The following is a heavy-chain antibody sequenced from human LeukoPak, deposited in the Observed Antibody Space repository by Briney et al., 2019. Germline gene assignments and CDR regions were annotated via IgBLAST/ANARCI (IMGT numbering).Heavy chain of an antibody. J-gene: IGHJ4*02. Sequence: ASVKVSCKASGGTFSSYAISWVRQAPGQGLEWMGWISAYNGNTNYAQKLQGRVTMTTDTSTSTAYMELRSLIADNTAVYYCVRDRLYYYDSSGYYYDYWGQGSLATVSS. D-gene: IGHD3-22*01. V-gene: IGHV1-18*01. CDR3: VRDRLYYYDSSGYYYDY. CDR1: GGTFSSYA. CDR2: ISAYNGNT.